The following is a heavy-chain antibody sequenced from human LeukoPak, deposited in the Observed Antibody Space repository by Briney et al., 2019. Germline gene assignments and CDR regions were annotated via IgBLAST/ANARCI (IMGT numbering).Heavy chain of an antibody. V-gene: IGHV3-23*01. Sequence: GGSLRLSCAASGFTFISYAMSWVRQAPGKGLEWVSAISGSGGSIYYADSVKGRFTVSRDNSKNTLYLQVNTLRAEDTAVYYCAKDEDARPMYFQDWGQGTLATVSS. CDR3: AKDEDARPMYFQD. CDR2: ISGSGGSI. CDR1: GFTFISYA. D-gene: IGHD3-10*02. J-gene: IGHJ1*01.